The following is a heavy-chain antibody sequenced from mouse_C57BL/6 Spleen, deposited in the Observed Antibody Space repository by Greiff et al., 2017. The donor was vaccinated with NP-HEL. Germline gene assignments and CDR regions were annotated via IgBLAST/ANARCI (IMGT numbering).Heavy chain of an antibody. J-gene: IGHJ3*01. V-gene: IGHV1-26*01. CDR2: INPNNGGT. CDR1: GYTFTDYY. D-gene: IGHD3-2*02. CDR3: ARDSSGHGAY. Sequence: EVQLQQSGPELVKPGASVKISCKASGYTFTDYYMNWVKQSHGKSLEWIGDINPNNGGTSYNQKFKGKATLTVDKSSSTAYMELRSLTSEDSAVYYCARDSSGHGAYWGQGTLVTVSA.